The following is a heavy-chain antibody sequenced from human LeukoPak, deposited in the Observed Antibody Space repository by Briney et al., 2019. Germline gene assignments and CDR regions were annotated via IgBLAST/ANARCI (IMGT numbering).Heavy chain of an antibody. D-gene: IGHD4-17*01. CDR3: ARVGGYGDSDY. CDR1: GGSINNYH. Sequence: PSETLSLTCTVSGGSINNYHWSWIRQPPGKGLEWIGHISYSGSTSYHPSLQSRVTISLDTSKNQFSLQLSSVTVADTATYYCARVGGYGDSDYWGQGTLVTVSS. J-gene: IGHJ4*02. V-gene: IGHV4-59*01. CDR2: ISYSGST.